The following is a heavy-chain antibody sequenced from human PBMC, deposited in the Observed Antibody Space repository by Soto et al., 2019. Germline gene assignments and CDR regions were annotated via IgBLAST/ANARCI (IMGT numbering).Heavy chain of an antibody. D-gene: IGHD2-15*01. CDR1: GFTFSSYS. Sequence: PRLSCAASGFTFSSYSMNWVRQAPGKGLEWVSSISSSSSYIYYADSVQGRFTISRDNAKNSLYLQMNSLRAEDTAVYYCARAYRKKVYCSGGSCYDDSDDYCGQGTLVTVSS. CDR3: ARAYRKKVYCSGGSCYDDSDDY. V-gene: IGHV3-21*01. CDR2: ISSSSSYI. J-gene: IGHJ4*02.